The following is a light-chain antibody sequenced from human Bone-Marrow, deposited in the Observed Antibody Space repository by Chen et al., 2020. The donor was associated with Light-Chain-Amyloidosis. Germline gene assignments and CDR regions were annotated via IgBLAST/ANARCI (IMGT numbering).Light chain of an antibody. CDR1: WSNIGSNS. V-gene: IGLV1-44*01. J-gene: IGLJ3*02. CDR3: AVWDDSLSGRV. Sequence: QSVVTQTPSASGTAGQRVTISCSGSWSNIGSNSINWYQQLSGTAPKLLIYGNSQRPSGVPDLFSCSKSGTSASLAISGLQSEDEADYYCAVWDDSLSGRVFGGGTKLTVL. CDR2: GNS.